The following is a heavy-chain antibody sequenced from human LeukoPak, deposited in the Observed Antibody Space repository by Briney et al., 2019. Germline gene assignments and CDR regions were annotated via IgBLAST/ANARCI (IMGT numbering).Heavy chain of an antibody. CDR1: GFTFSDYY. CDR2: ISSGGGTR. CDR3: ARDRGRRGITMRSDAFDI. J-gene: IGHJ3*02. D-gene: IGHD3-22*01. Sequence: GGSLRLSCAASGFTFSDYYMNWIRQAPGKGLEWVSYISSGGGTRSYADSVKGRFTISRDNAKNSLYLQMNSLRAEDTAVYYCARDRGRRGITMRSDAFDIWGQGTMVTVSS. V-gene: IGHV3-11*01.